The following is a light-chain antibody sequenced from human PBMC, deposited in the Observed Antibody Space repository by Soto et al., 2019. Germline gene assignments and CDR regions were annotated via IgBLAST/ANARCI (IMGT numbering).Light chain of an antibody. V-gene: IGLV1-47*01. CDR3: AAWDDSLSGLYV. CDR1: SSNVGSNY. J-gene: IGLJ1*01. Sequence: QSVLTQPRSAAGTPGQMVTISCSGSSSNVGSNYVYWYQQLPGTAPKLLIYRNNQRPSGVPDRFSGSKSGTSASLAISGLRSEDEADYYCAAWDDSLSGLYVFGTGTKVTVL. CDR2: RNN.